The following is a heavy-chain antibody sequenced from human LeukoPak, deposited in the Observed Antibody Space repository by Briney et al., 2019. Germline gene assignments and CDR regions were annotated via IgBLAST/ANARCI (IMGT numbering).Heavy chain of an antibody. Sequence: PSETLSLTCAVYGGSFSGYYWSWIRQPPGKGLEWIGEINHSGSTNYNPSLKSRVTISVDKSKNQFSLKLSSVTAADTAVYYCARDKWSGYDFDYYYYGMDVWGQGTTVTVSS. J-gene: IGHJ6*02. V-gene: IGHV4-34*01. D-gene: IGHD5-12*01. CDR1: GGSFSGYY. CDR2: INHSGST. CDR3: ARDKWSGYDFDYYYYGMDV.